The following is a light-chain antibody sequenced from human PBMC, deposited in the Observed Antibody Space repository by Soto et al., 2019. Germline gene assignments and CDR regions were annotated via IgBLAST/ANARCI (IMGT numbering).Light chain of an antibody. Sequence: QSVLTQPPSASGTPGQPVTISCSGSSSNIGLNDVHWYRQLSGTAPQILIYDTNQQATGVPDRFSGSRSGTSASLAIHGLQSEDEADYHCAAWDDSLNGPVFGGGTKVTVL. CDR2: DTN. CDR3: AAWDDSLNGPV. V-gene: IGLV1-44*01. J-gene: IGLJ2*01. CDR1: SSNIGLND.